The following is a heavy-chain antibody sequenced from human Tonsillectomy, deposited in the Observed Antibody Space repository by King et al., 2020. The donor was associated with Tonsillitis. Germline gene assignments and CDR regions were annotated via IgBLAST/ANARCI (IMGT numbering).Heavy chain of an antibody. Sequence: VQLVESGGGLVKPGGSLRPSCAASGFTFSSYSMNWVRQAPGKGLEWVSSISSSSSYIYYADSVKGRFTISRDNAKNSLYLQMNSLRAEDTAVYYCARDRYYDDAFDIWGQGTMVTVSS. CDR1: GFTFSSYS. V-gene: IGHV3-21*01. CDR2: ISSSSSYI. J-gene: IGHJ3*02. CDR3: ARDRYYDDAFDI. D-gene: IGHD3-22*01.